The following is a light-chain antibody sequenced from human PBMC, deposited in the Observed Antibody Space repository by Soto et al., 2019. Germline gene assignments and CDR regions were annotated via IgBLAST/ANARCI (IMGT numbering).Light chain of an antibody. V-gene: IGLV2-14*01. J-gene: IGLJ3*02. CDR1: SSDIGGYNY. CDR3: GSFTTSTWV. Sequence: QSALTQPASVSGSLGHSITISCTGTSSDIGGYNYVSWYQQHPGKAPKLMIYEVSNRPSGVSSRFSGSKSGNTASLTISGLQAEDEADYHCGSFTTSTWVFGGGTKLTVL. CDR2: EVS.